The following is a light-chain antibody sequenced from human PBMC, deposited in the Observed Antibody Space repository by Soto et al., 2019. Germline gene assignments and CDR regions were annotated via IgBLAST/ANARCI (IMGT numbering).Light chain of an antibody. CDR2: KAS. CDR3: QQYNSYWT. J-gene: IGKJ1*01. V-gene: IGKV1-5*03. Sequence: DIQMTQSPSTLSVSVGDRVTITCRASQSISSWLAWYQWKPGKAPKLLIYKASSLESGVPSRFSGSGSGTEFTLTISSLQPDDFATYYCQQYNSYWTFGQGTKVEIK. CDR1: QSISSW.